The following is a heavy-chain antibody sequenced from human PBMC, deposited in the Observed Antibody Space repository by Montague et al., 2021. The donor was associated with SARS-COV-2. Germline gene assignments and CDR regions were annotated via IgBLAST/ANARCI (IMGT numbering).Heavy chain of an antibody. J-gene: IGHJ4*02. D-gene: IGHD6-19*01. CDR3: ARVVVDGSGWYHFDY. CDR2: HYNSGST. Sequence: SETLSLTCTVSGDSISRYYWGWIRQPPGKGLEWMGYHYNSGSTNYSPTLKSRIAMSVDTSENQFSLKLFSVTAADTAVYYCARVVVDGSGWYHFDYWGQGALVTVSS. CDR1: GDSISRYY. V-gene: IGHV4-59*12.